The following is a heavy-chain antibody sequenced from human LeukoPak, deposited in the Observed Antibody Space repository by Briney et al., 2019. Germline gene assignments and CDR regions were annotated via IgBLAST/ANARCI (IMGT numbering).Heavy chain of an antibody. CDR2: ISAYNGNT. J-gene: IGHJ4*02. D-gene: IGHD3-22*01. V-gene: IGHV1-18*01. CDR1: GYTFISYG. CDR3: ATDPYYRYGSDY. Sequence: ASVKVSCKASGYTFISYGISWVRQAPGQGLEWVGWISAYNGNTNYAQKLQGRVTMTTDTSTSTAYMDLRSLTSDDTAVYYCATDPYYRYGSDYWGQGTLVTVSS.